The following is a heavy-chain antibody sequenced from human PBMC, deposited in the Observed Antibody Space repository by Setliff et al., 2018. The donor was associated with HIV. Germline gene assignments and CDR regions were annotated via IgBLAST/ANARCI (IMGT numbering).Heavy chain of an antibody. CDR2: INPKSGGT. V-gene: IGHV1-2*06. Sequence: ASVKVSCKASGYTFTGYYMHWVRQAPGQGPEWLGRINPKSGGTRYAQKFQGRVTMTRDTSINAAYMELRGLRSDDTAVYYCARNFGLSPSGKYYYYYGMDIWGQGTTVTAP. CDR3: ARNFGLSPSGKYYYYYGMDI. CDR1: GYTFTGYY. D-gene: IGHD3-10*01. J-gene: IGHJ6*02.